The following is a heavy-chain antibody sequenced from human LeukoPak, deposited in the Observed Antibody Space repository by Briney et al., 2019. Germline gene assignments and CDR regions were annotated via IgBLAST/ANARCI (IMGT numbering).Heavy chain of an antibody. CDR3: ARDRSGWPYYFDY. J-gene: IGHJ4*02. D-gene: IGHD6-19*01. CDR2: IYYSGST. CDR1: GGSISSSSYY. Sequence: SETLSLTCTVSGGSISSSSYYWGWIRQPPGKGLEWIGSIYYSGSTYYNPSLKSRVTISVDTSKNQFSLKLNSVTAADTAVYYCARDRSGWPYYFDYWGQGTLVTVSS. V-gene: IGHV4-39*07.